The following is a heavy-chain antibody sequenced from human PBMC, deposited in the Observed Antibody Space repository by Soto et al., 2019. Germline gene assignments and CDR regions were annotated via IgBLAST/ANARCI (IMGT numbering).Heavy chain of an antibody. D-gene: IGHD3-9*01. CDR2: IYYSGST. CDR3: ARLVTRYFDWLSQQHYFDY. Sequence: SETLSLTCTVSGGSISSYYWSWIRQPPGKGLEWIGYIYYSGSTNYNPSLKSRVTISVDTSKNQFSLKLSSVTAADTAVYYCARLVTRYFDWLSQQHYFDYWGQGTLVTVSS. CDR1: GGSISSYY. J-gene: IGHJ4*02. V-gene: IGHV4-59*01.